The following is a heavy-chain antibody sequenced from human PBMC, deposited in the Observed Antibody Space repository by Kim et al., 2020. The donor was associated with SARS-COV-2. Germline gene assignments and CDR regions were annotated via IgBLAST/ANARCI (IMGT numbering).Heavy chain of an antibody. V-gene: IGHV1-8*01. CDR3: ARGGIEMGTIFGVVIKSYGMDV. Sequence: ASVKVSCKASGYTFTSYDINWVRQATGQGLEWMGWMNPNSGNTGYAQKFQGRVTMTRNTSISTAYMELSSLRSEDTAVYYCARGGIEMGTIFGVVIKSYGMDVWGQGTTVTVSS. CDR1: GYTFTSYD. D-gene: IGHD3-3*01. J-gene: IGHJ6*02. CDR2: MNPNSGNT.